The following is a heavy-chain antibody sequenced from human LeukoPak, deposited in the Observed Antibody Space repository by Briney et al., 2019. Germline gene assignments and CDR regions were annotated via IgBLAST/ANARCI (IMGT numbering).Heavy chain of an antibody. CDR2: ISGSGSYI. V-gene: IGHV3-21*01. J-gene: IGHJ4*02. Sequence: GGSLRLSCAASGFTFSSYSMNWVRQAPGKGLEWVSSISGSGSYIHYADSLKGRFTISRDNAKNSLYLQMNSLRAEDTAVYYCAKDQPDYYDSTGYQSLDYWGQGTLVTVSS. CDR1: GFTFSSYS. CDR3: AKDQPDYYDSTGYQSLDY. D-gene: IGHD3-22*01.